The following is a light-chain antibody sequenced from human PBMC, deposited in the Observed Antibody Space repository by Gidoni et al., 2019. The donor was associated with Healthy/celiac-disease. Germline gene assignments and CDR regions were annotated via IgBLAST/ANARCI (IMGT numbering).Light chain of an antibody. CDR1: QSISSY. J-gene: IGKJ4*01. CDR2: AAS. CDR3: QQRYSTPGSLT. Sequence: DIQMTQSPSSLSASVGARVTITCRASQSISSYLHWYQQKPGKAPKLLIYAASSLQSGVPARFSGSGSGTDFTLTISSLQPEDFATDYYQQRYSTPGSLTFGGGTKVEIK. V-gene: IGKV1-39*01.